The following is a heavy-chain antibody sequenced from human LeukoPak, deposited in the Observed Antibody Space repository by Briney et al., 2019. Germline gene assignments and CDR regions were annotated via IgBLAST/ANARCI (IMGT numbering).Heavy chain of an antibody. D-gene: IGHD6-6*01. V-gene: IGHV1-46*01. J-gene: IGHJ4*02. CDR1: GYTFTSYY. CDR2: INPSGGST. Sequence: AASVKVSCKASGYTFTSYYMHWVRQAPGQGLEGMRIINPSGGSTSYAQKFQGRVTMTRGTSTSTVYMELSSLRSEDTAVYYCARGSTRYFDYWGQGTLVTVSS. CDR3: ARGSTRYFDY.